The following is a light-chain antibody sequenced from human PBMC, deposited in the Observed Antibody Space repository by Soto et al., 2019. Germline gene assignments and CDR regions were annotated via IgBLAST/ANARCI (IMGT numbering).Light chain of an antibody. J-gene: IGKJ5*01. CDR3: QQYGSPPRT. V-gene: IGKV3-20*01. CDR1: RSIKSNY. CDR2: DIS. Sequence: EIVLTQSPGTLSLSPGETTTLSCRASRSIKSNYLAWYQQKPGQAPRLLIYDISSRATGIPDRFSGRGSGTDFTLTINRLEPEDFAVYYCQQYGSPPRTFGQGTRLEMK.